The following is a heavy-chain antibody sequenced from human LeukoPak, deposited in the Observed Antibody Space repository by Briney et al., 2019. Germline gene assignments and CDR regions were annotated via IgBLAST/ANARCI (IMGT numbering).Heavy chain of an antibody. CDR3: ARLYYDSSGYYQICYFDY. CDR2: IYYSGST. D-gene: IGHD3-22*01. Sequence: SETLSLTCTVSGGSISSSSYYWGWIGQPPGKGLEWIGSIYYSGSTYYNPSLKSRVTISVDTSKNQFSLNLSSVTAADTAVYYCARLYYDSSGYYQICYFDYWGQGTLVTVSP. J-gene: IGHJ4*02. V-gene: IGHV4-39*01. CDR1: GGSISSSSYY.